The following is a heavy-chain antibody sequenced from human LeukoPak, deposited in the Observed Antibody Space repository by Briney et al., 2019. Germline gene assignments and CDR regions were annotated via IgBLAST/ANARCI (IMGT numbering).Heavy chain of an antibody. CDR2: IYPGDSDT. D-gene: IGHD6-6*01. CDR1: GYIFTSYW. Sequence: GASLQISCKGSGYIFTSYWIGWVRQLPGKGLEWMGIIYPGDSDTSYSPSFQGQVTISADKSISTAYLQWSSLKASDTAMYYCARRSRIAAHPYYYYYMDVWGKGTTVTVSS. V-gene: IGHV5-51*01. CDR3: ARRSRIAAHPYYYYYMDV. J-gene: IGHJ6*03.